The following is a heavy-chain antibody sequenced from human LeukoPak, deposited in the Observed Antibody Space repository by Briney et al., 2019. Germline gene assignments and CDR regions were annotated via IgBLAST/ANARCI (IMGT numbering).Heavy chain of an antibody. CDR1: GFTFSSYA. D-gene: IGHD3-9*01. Sequence: GGSLRLSCAASGFTFSSYAMTWVRQAPGKGLEWVSTISGSGGSTYYADSVKGRFTISRDNSKNTLNLQMNSLRVEDTAIYYCAKVPHYDILTGYVWFDPWGQGTLVTVSS. CDR3: AKVPHYDILTGYVWFDP. J-gene: IGHJ5*02. CDR2: ISGSGGST. V-gene: IGHV3-23*01.